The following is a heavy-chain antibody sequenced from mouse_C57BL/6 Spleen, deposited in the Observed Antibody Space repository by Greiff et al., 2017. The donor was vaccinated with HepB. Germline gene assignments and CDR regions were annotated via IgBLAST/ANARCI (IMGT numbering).Heavy chain of an antibody. J-gene: IGHJ1*03. CDR1: GYTFTSYG. CDR2: IYPRSGNT. Sequence: VKLMESGAELARPGASVKLSCKASGYTFTSYGISWVKQRTGQGLEWIGEIYPRSGNTYYNEKFKGKATLTADKSSSTAYMELRSLTSEDSAVYFCARGHYYGSSYSYFDVWGTGTTVTVSS. D-gene: IGHD1-1*01. V-gene: IGHV1-81*01. CDR3: ARGHYYGSSYSYFDV.